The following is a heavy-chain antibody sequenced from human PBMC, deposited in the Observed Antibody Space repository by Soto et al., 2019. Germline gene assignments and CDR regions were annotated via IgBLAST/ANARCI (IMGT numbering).Heavy chain of an antibody. CDR1: GGSFSGYY. CDR3: ARGGGNRAAGKRNWFDP. D-gene: IGHD6-13*01. J-gene: IGHJ5*02. V-gene: IGHV4-34*01. Sequence: SETLSLTCAVYGGSFSGYYWSWIRQPPGKGLEWIGEINHSGSTNYNPSLKSRVTISVDTSKNQFSLKLSSVTAADTAVYYCARGGGNRAAGKRNWFDPWGQGTLVTVSS. CDR2: INHSGST.